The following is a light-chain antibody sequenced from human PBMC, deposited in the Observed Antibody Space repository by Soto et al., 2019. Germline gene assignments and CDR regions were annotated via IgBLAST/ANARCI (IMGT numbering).Light chain of an antibody. CDR3: SSYTSRRTL. V-gene: IGLV2-14*01. Sequence: QSAQTHPASVSWSPGHSITISCTGTSSDVGGYNYVSWYQQHPGKAPKLMIYEVSNRPSGVSSRFSGSKSGNTASLTISGLQAEDEAAYYCSSYTSRRTLLGTGTKV. CDR2: EVS. J-gene: IGLJ1*01. CDR1: SSDVGGYNY.